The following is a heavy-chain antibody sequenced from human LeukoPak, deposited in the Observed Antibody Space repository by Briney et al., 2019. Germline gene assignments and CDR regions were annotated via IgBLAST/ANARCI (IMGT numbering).Heavy chain of an antibody. Sequence: SETLSLTCSISVGSISSYYWSWIRQPPGKGLEWIGYIYYSGSTNYNPSLKSRVTISVDTSKNQFSLKLTSVTAADTAVYYCARGGSYYDFWGGYYDYYYYMDVWGKGTTVTVSS. CDR1: VGSISSYY. CDR3: ARGGSYYDFWGGYYDYYYYMDV. J-gene: IGHJ6*03. CDR2: IYYSGST. V-gene: IGHV4-59*01. D-gene: IGHD3-3*01.